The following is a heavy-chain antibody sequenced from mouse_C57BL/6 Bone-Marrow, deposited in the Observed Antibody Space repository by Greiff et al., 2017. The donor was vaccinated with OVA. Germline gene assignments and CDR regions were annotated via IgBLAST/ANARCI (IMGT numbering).Heavy chain of an antibody. CDR2: ISDGGSYT. Sequence: VQLKESGGGLVKPGGSLKLSCAASGFTFSSYAMSWVRQTPEKRLEWVATISDGGSYTYYPDNVKGRFTISRDNAKNNLYLQMSHLKSEDTAMYYCARVRSAWFAYWGQGTLVTVSA. V-gene: IGHV5-4*01. J-gene: IGHJ3*01. CDR1: GFTFSSYA. CDR3: ARVRSAWFAY.